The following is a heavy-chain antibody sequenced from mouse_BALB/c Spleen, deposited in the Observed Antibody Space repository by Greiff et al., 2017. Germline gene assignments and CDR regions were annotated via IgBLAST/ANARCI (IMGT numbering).Heavy chain of an antibody. V-gene: IGHV2-9*02. Sequence: VQLQESGPGLVAPSQSLSITCTVSGFSLTSYGVHWVRQPPGKGLEWLGVIWAGGSTNYNSALMSRLSISKDNSKSQVFLKMNSLQTDDTAMYYCARDQQLGRQGFAYWGQGTLVTVSA. D-gene: IGHD4-1*02. J-gene: IGHJ3*01. CDR2: IWAGGST. CDR1: GFSLTSYG. CDR3: ARDQQLGRQGFAY.